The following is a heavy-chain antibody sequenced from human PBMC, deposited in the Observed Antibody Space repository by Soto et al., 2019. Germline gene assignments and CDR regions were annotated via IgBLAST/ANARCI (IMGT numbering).Heavy chain of an antibody. CDR3: ARDNAVVTAIPDYYYGMDV. CDR2: IKQDGSEK. D-gene: IGHD2-21*02. V-gene: IGHV3-7*01. J-gene: IGHJ6*02. Sequence: PGGSLRLSCAASGFTFSSYWMSWVRQAPGKGLEWVANIKQDGSEKYYVDSVKGRFTISRDNAKNSLYLQMNSLRAEDTAVYYCARDNAVVTAIPDYYYGMDVWGQGTTVTV. CDR1: GFTFSSYW.